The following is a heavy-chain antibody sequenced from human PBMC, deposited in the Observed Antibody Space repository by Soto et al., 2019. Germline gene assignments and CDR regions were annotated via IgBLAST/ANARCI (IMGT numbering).Heavy chain of an antibody. D-gene: IGHD3-3*01. CDR2: INAGNGNT. V-gene: IGHV1-3*01. Sequence: GASVKVSCKASGYTFTSYAMHWVRQAPGQRLEWMGWINAGNGNTKYSQKFQGRVTITRDTSASTAYMELSSLRSEDTAVDYCAREYYDFWSGYVTYGMDVWGQGTTVTVSS. CDR1: GYTFTSYA. CDR3: AREYYDFWSGYVTYGMDV. J-gene: IGHJ6*02.